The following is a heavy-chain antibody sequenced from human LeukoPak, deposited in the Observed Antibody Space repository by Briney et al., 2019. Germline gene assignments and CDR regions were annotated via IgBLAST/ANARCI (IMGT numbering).Heavy chain of an antibody. CDR1: GYTFTGYY. CDR3: ARGAAMAYFTFDY. J-gene: IGHJ4*02. Sequence: ASVKVSCKASGYTFTGYYMHWVRQAPGQGLEWMGWINPNSGGTNYAQKFQGWVTMTRDTSISTAYMELSRLRSDDTAVYYCARGAAMAYFTFDYWGQGILVTVSS. V-gene: IGHV1-2*04. CDR2: INPNSGGT. D-gene: IGHD5-18*01.